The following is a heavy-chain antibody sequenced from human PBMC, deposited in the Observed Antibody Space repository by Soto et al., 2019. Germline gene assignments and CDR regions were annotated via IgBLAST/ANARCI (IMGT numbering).Heavy chain of an antibody. Sequence: PSETLSLTCAVYGGSFSGYYWSWIRQPPGKGLEWIGEINHSGSTNYNPSLKSRVTISVDTSKNQFSLKLSSVTAADTAVYYCARRRYDLMPRRHDYDFWSGYYTGILDYWGQGTLVTVSS. V-gene: IGHV4-34*01. CDR2: INHSGST. J-gene: IGHJ4*02. CDR1: GGSFSGYY. CDR3: ARRRYDLMPRRHDYDFWSGYYTGILDY. D-gene: IGHD3-3*01.